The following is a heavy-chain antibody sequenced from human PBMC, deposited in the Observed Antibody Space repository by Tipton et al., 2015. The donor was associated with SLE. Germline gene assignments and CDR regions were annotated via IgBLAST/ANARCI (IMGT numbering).Heavy chain of an antibody. V-gene: IGHV3-23*01. J-gene: IGHJ3*02. CDR1: GFTFSSYA. CDR3: VKRLAARGAFDI. D-gene: IGHD6-6*01. Sequence: GSLRLSCAASGFTFSSYAMSWVRQAPGKGLEWVSSISYSGASTYFADSVKGRFTISRDNSKNTLHLQMGSLRVEDTAVYYCVKRLAARGAFDIWGQGTMVTVSS. CDR2: ISYSGAST.